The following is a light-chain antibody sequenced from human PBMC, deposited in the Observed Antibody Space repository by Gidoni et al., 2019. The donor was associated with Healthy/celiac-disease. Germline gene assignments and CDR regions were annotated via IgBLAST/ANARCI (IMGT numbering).Light chain of an antibody. CDR1: SSDVGRYNL. Sequence: QSALTQPASVSGSPGQAITISCTGTSSDVGRYNLVSWYQQHPGKAPKLMFYEGSTRPSGVSTRFSGSKSGNTASLTISGLQAEDEADYYCCSYAGSSTWVFGGGTKLTVL. CDR3: CSYAGSSTWV. CDR2: EGS. J-gene: IGLJ3*02. V-gene: IGLV2-23*01.